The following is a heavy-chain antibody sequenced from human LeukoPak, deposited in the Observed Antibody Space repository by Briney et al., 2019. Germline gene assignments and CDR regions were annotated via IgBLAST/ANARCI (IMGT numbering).Heavy chain of an antibody. Sequence: GASVKVSCKASGYTFTSYDINWVRQATGQGLEWMGWMNPNSGNTGYAQKFQGRVTMTRNTSISTAYMELSSLRSEDMAVYYCARSIIAAAGTGLDWGQGTLVTVSS. CDR3: ARSIIAAAGTGLD. D-gene: IGHD6-13*01. V-gene: IGHV1-8*01. CDR2: MNPNSGNT. CDR1: GYTFTSYD. J-gene: IGHJ4*02.